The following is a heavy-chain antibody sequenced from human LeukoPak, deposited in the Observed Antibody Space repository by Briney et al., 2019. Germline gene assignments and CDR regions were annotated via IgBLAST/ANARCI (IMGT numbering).Heavy chain of an antibody. CDR1: GFTFTSYA. Sequence: GGSLRLSCGAFGFTFTSYAMTWVRQAPGKGLEWVSAISDNGGGTYYADFVKGRFTISRDNSKNTLYLQMNSLRAEDTALYYCAKGSGYDLVDYWGQGTLVTVSS. D-gene: IGHD5-12*01. CDR3: AKGSGYDLVDY. J-gene: IGHJ4*02. V-gene: IGHV3-23*01. CDR2: ISDNGGGT.